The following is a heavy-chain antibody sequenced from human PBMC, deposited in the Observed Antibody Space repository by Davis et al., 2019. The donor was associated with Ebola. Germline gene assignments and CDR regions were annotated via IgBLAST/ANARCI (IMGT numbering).Heavy chain of an antibody. J-gene: IGHJ4*02. CDR1: GGSFSAYY. V-gene: IGHV4-34*01. CDR3: AIFGVVIDY. D-gene: IGHD3-3*02. Sequence: SETLSLTCAVYGGSFSAYYWTWIRQPPGKGLEWIGEINHSGSTNYDPSLKSRVTISVDTSKNQFSLKLSSVTAADTAVYYCAIFGVVIDYWGQGTLVTVSS. CDR2: INHSGST.